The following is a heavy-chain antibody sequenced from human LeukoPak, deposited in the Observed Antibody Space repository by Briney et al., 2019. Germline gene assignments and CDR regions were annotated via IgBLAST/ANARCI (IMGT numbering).Heavy chain of an antibody. Sequence: GGSLRLSCAASGFTFSSYEMNWVRQAPGKGLEWVAFIRYDGSNKYYADSVKGRFTVSRDNSKNTLYLQMNSLRAEDTAVYYCAKDPTRGSGWYPKTKFFQYWGQGTLVTVSS. CDR2: IRYDGSNK. J-gene: IGHJ1*01. CDR1: GFTFSSYE. V-gene: IGHV3-30*02. CDR3: AKDPTRGSGWYPKTKFFQY. D-gene: IGHD6-19*01.